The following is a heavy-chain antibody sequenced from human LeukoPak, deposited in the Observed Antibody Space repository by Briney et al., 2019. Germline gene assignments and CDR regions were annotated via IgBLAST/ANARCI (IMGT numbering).Heavy chain of an antibody. J-gene: IGHJ4*02. CDR2: IYYSGGT. V-gene: IGHV4-39*07. Sequence: PSETLSLTCTVSGGSISSSSYYWGWIRQPPGKGLEWIGSIYYSGGTYYNPSLKSRVTISVDTSKNQFSLKLSSVTAADTAVYYCARESTYSSSSSFDYWGQGTLVTVSS. CDR3: ARESTYSSSSSFDY. CDR1: GGSISSSSYY. D-gene: IGHD6-6*01.